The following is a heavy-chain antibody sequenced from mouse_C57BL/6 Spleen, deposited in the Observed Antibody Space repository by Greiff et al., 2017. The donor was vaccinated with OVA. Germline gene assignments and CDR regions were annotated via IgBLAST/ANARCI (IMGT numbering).Heavy chain of an antibody. CDR3: ARYAPYYGSRYFDV. D-gene: IGHD1-1*01. CDR2: IRNKANGYTT. CDR1: GFTFTDYY. Sequence: EVHLVESGGGLVQPGGSLSLSCAASGFTFTDYYMSWVHQPPGKALEWLGFIRNKANGYTTEYSASVKGRFTISRDNSQSILYLQMNALRAEDSATYYCARYAPYYGSRYFDVWGTGTTVTVSS. J-gene: IGHJ1*03. V-gene: IGHV7-3*01.